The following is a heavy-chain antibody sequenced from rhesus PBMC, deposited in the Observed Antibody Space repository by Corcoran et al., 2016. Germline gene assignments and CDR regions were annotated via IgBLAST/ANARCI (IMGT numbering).Heavy chain of an antibody. CDR1: GDSITTYF. V-gene: IGHV4S11*01. Sequence: QLQLQEWGPGLVKPSETLSLTCAVSGDSITTYFWSWIRQAPGKGLEWIGSMDGRNSATNYNPALESRAALSVDTSKNQFFLNLLSVAAADTAIYYCATRRDFFDDWGQGVLVTVSS. CDR2: MDGRNSAT. J-gene: IGHJ4*01. CDR3: ATRRDFFDD.